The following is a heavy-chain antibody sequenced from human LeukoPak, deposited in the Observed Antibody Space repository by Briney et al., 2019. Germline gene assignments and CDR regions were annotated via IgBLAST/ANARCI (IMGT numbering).Heavy chain of an antibody. D-gene: IGHD6-6*01. Sequence: WASVKVSCKASGYTFTSYGISWVRQAPGQGLEWMGWISAYNGNTNYAQKLQGRVTMTTDTSTSTAYMELRSLRSDDTAVYYCARDRPVAARRYYYYGMDVWGQGTTVTVSS. CDR2: ISAYNGNT. V-gene: IGHV1-18*01. CDR1: GYTFTSYG. CDR3: ARDRPVAARRYYYYGMDV. J-gene: IGHJ6*02.